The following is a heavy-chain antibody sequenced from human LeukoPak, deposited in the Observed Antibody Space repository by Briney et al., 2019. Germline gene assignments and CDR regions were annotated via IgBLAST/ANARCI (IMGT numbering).Heavy chain of an antibody. CDR1: GFTFSDYY. CDR3: ATETTAGTLDY. J-gene: IGHJ4*02. Sequence: GGSLRLSCAASGFTFSDYYMSWIRQAPGKGLEWVSYISSSGSTIYYADSVKGRFTISRDNSKNTLYLQMNSLRAEDTAVYYCATETTAGTLDYWGQGTLVTVSS. CDR2: ISSSGSTI. V-gene: IGHV3-11*04. D-gene: IGHD6-13*01.